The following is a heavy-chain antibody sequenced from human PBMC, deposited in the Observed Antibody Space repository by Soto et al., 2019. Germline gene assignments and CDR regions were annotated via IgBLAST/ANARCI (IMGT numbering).Heavy chain of an antibody. CDR3: AREPEGIAAALDY. CDR1: GFTVRSYG. D-gene: IGHD6-13*01. J-gene: IGHJ4*02. Sequence: GVLRRSGAASGFTVRSYGMKWVRRAPGGGLEWVASISSSGSFIYYADSVKGRFTISRDDAEKSLYLQMNSLRAEDTALYYCAREPEGIAAALDYWGRGTLVTVSS. V-gene: IGHV3-21*01. CDR2: ISSSGSFI.